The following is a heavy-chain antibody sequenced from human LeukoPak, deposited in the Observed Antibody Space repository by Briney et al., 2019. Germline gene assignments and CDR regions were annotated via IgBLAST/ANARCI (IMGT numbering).Heavy chain of an antibody. J-gene: IGHJ4*02. Sequence: SSETLSLTCAVYGGSITGYYWSWIRQTPGRGLEWVGELHYSGATSYNPSLKSRATISTDTSKNHFSLRLSSVTAADTAVYYCARGNILTGYCFDFWGQGALVTVSS. D-gene: IGHD3-9*01. CDR1: GGSITGYY. V-gene: IGHV4-34*01. CDR3: ARGNILTGYCFDF. CDR2: LHYSGAT.